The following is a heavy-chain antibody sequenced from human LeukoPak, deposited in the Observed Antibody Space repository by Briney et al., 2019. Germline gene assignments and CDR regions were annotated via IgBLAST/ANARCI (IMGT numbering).Heavy chain of an antibody. D-gene: IGHD6-13*01. CDR3: ARFGAAGYHFDY. CDR1: GFTFSSYS. Sequence: PGGSLRLSCAASGFTFSSYSMNWVRQAPGKGLEWVSSISSSSSYIYYADSVKGRFTISRDNAKNSLYLQMNSLRAEDTAVYYCARFGAAGYHFDYWGQGTLVTSPQ. V-gene: IGHV3-21*01. J-gene: IGHJ4*02. CDR2: ISSSSSYI.